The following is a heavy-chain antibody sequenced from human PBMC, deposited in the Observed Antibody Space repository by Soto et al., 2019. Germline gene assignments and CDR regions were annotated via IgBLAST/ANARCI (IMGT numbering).Heavy chain of an antibody. J-gene: IGHJ4*02. CDR2: ISRSGGTT. V-gene: IGHV3-23*01. Sequence: GSLRLSCAASRFTFSSYAVIGVLQTPLKGLELVSTISRSGGTTYYADSVKGRFTISRDNSKNTLYLQMNSLRAGDTALYYCAKHYYYDSSAARAFEYCGQGTLVTVSS. CDR3: AKHYYYDSSAARAFEY. CDR1: RFTFSSYA. D-gene: IGHD3-22*01.